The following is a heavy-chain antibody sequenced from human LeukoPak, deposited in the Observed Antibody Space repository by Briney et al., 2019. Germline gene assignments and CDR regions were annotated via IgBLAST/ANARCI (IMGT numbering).Heavy chain of an antibody. J-gene: IGHJ4*02. V-gene: IGHV3-23*01. CDR2: ISGSGGST. Sequence: PGGSLRLSWAASGFTFSSYAVSWVRQAPGKGLEWVSGISGSGGSTYYADSVKGRFTISRDNSKNTLYLQMNSLRAEDTAVYYCARGYSSGWSFFEYWGQGTPVTVSS. CDR1: GFTFSSYA. D-gene: IGHD6-19*01. CDR3: ARGYSSGWSFFEY.